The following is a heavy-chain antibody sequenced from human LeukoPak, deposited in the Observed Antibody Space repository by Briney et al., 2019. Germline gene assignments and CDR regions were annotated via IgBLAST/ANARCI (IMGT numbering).Heavy chain of an antibody. CDR3: AREFMRVTAFDI. V-gene: IGHV1-2*02. CDR1: VYTFSDNY. D-gene: IGHD2-21*02. Sequence: ASVKVSCKASVYTFSDNYIHWVRQAPGQGLEWMGWINPHSGGTNYGENFQGRVTLTRDTSISTAYMDLSSLISDGTAVYYCAREFMRVTAFDIWGQGTMVTVSS. J-gene: IGHJ3*02. CDR2: INPHSGGT.